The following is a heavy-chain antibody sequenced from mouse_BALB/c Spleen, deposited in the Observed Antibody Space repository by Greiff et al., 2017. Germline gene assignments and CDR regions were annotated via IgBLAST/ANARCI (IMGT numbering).Heavy chain of an antibody. V-gene: IGHV5-6-3*01. CDR2: INSNGGST. J-gene: IGHJ3*01. Sequence: EVMLVESGGGLVQPGGSLKLSCAASGFTFSSYGMSWVRQTPDKRLELVATINSNGGSTYYPDSVKGRFTISRDNAKNTLYLQMSSLKSEDTAMYYCAREDYYGSAWFAYWGQGTLVTVSA. CDR3: AREDYYGSAWFAY. D-gene: IGHD1-1*01. CDR1: GFTFSSYG.